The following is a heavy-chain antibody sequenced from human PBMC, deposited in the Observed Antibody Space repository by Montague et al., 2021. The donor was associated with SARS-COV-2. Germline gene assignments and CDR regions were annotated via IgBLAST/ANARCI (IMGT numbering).Heavy chain of an antibody. V-gene: IGHV4-61*01. J-gene: IGHJ4*02. CDR1: AGSVNSGTYY. CDR2: VYYNGDI. CDR3: ARGASLAGRFDY. D-gene: IGHD6-19*01. Sequence: SETLSLTCSVSAGSVNSGTYYWNWIRQPPGKGLEWIGYVYYNGDIKHKPSLKSRVSLSLDTSMNQFSLQLNSLTAADTAVYYCARGASLAGRFDYWGQGILITVSS.